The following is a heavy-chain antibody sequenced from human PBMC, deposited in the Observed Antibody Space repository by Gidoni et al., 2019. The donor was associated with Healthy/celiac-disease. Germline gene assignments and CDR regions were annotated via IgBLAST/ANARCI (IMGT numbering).Heavy chain of an antibody. V-gene: IGHV4-61*01. CDR2: IYYSGST. J-gene: IGHJ6*03. CDR1: GGSVSSGSYY. CDR3: ARDHIVVVPAAIRESYYYYYMDV. D-gene: IGHD2-2*01. Sequence: QVQLQESGPGLVKPSETLSLTCTVSGGSVSSGSYYWSWIRQPPGKGLEWIGYIYYSGSTNYNPSLKSRVTISVDASKNQFSLKLSSVTAADTAVYYCARDHIVVVPAAIRESYYYYYMDVWGKGTTVTVSS.